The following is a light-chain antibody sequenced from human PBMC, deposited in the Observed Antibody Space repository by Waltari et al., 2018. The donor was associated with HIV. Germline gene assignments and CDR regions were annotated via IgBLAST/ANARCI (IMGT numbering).Light chain of an antibody. CDR3: QHSFTFPLT. Sequence: DIQMTQSPHSLSASVGDSVNISCRASQNIRDYLNLYQQTPGNPPRLLSYSTSSLHSGVPPRFSGSGSGTEFTLTISSLQPEDFATYYCQHSFTFPLTFGGGTKVDIK. J-gene: IGKJ4*01. CDR2: STS. CDR1: QNIRDY. V-gene: IGKV1-39*01.